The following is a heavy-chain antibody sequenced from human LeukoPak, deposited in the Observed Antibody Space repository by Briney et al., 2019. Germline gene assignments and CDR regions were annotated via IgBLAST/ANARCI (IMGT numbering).Heavy chain of an antibody. Sequence: GASVKVSCKASGYTFTRYYMHWVRQAPAQGPEWMGVIYTSDGSARYAQKFQGRVTMTRDTSTGTVYMELSSLRSEDTAVYYCARAIAAAGAPYFQHWGQGTLVSASS. V-gene: IGHV1-46*01. D-gene: IGHD6-13*01. CDR1: GYTFTRYY. CDR3: ARAIAAAGAPYFQH. J-gene: IGHJ1*01. CDR2: IYTSDGSA.